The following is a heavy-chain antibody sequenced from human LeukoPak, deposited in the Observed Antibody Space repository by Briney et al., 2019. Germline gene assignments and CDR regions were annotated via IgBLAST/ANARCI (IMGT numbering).Heavy chain of an antibody. CDR3: AREVEYSGSYFYDY. CDR2: ISGSGGST. D-gene: IGHD1-26*01. J-gene: IGHJ4*02. Sequence: GGSLRLSCAASGFTFSSYAMSWVRQAPGKGLEWVSAISGSGGSTYYADSVKGWFTISRDNSKNTLYLQMNSLRAEDTAVYYCAREVEYSGSYFYDYWGQGILVTVSS. CDR1: GFTFSSYA. V-gene: IGHV3-23*01.